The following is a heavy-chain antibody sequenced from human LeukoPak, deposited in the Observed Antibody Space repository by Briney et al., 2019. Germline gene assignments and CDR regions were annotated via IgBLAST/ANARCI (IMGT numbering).Heavy chain of an antibody. CDR1: GGSISSSSYY. CDR2: IYYSGST. CDR3: ARGAGVDTAMVG. Sequence: SETLSLTCTVSGGSISSSSYYWGWIRQPPGKGLEWIGSIYYSGSTYYNPSLKSRVTISVDTSKNQFSLKLSSVTAADTAVYYCARGAGVDTAMVGWGQGTLVTVSS. J-gene: IGHJ4*02. V-gene: IGHV4-39*07. D-gene: IGHD5-18*01.